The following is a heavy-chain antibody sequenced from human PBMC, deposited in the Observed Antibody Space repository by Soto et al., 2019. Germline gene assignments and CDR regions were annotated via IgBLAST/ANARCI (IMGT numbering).Heavy chain of an antibody. CDR1: GDTFKNCV. D-gene: IGHD3-10*01. J-gene: IGHJ6*02. CDR2: IIPLFGTT. Sequence: QVQVVQSGVEVRRPGSSVKVSCKASGDTFKNCVISWVRQAPGQGLEWMGGIIPLFGTTDFAQRFQGRLTITTDESTTTAYMELSRLRSEDTATYYCAAELGFGKLSVVRGRGTTVIVSS. V-gene: IGHV1-69*01. CDR3: AAELGFGKLSVV.